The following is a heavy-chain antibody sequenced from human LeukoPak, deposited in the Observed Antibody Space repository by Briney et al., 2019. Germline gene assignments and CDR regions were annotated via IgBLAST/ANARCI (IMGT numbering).Heavy chain of an antibody. CDR3: ARHRMVRGVYLFDAFDI. J-gene: IGHJ3*02. Sequence: GESLKISCQGSGYSFTSYWIGWVRQLPGKGLEWMGIIYPGDSDTRYSPSFQGQVTISADKSISTAYLQWSSLKASDTAMYYCARHRMVRGVYLFDAFDIWGQGTMVTVSS. CDR1: GYSFTSYW. V-gene: IGHV5-51*01. CDR2: IYPGDSDT. D-gene: IGHD3-10*01.